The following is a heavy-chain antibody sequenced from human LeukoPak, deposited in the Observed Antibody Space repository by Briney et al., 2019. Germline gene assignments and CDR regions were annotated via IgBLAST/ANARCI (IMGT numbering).Heavy chain of an antibody. CDR2: ISYDGNNK. V-gene: IGHV3-30*18. CDR1: GFTFSSYG. Sequence: GGSLRLSRAASGFTFSSYGMHWVRQAPGKGLEWVALISYDGNNKYYADSVKGRFTISRDNSKDTLYVQMNSLRPEDTAIYYCAKERQEGATPFDYWGQGSLVTVSS. CDR3: AKERQEGATPFDY. D-gene: IGHD1-26*01. J-gene: IGHJ4*02.